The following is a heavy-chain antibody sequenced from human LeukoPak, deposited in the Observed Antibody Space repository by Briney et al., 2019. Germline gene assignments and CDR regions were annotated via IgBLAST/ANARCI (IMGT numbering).Heavy chain of an antibody. J-gene: IGHJ4*02. Sequence: LPGGSLRLSCAASGFTFSRFSINWVRQAPGKGQEWVSYISGSSGNIHYADSVKGRFTISRDNVKNSLYLQMNSLRAKDTAVYYCARDTAFSFDYWGQGNLVTVSS. CDR2: ISGSSGNI. D-gene: IGHD2-21*02. V-gene: IGHV3-48*01. CDR3: ARDTAFSFDY. CDR1: GFTFSRFS.